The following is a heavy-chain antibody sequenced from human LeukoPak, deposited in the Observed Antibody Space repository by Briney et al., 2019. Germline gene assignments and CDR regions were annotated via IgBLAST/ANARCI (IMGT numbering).Heavy chain of an antibody. CDR1: GYTLTELS. Sequence: ASVKVSCKVSGYTLTELSMHWVRQAPGKGLEWMGGFDPEDGETIYAQKFQGRVTMTEDTSTDTAYMELSSLRSEDTAVYYCATISLYYRGWLNRYLPAWGPGTLVTV. J-gene: IGHJ1*01. CDR2: FDPEDGET. CDR3: ATISLYYRGWLNRYLPA. V-gene: IGHV1-24*01. D-gene: IGHD1-14*01.